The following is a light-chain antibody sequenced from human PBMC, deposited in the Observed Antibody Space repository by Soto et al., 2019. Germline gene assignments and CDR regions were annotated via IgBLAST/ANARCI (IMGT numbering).Light chain of an antibody. J-gene: IGKJ4*01. CDR1: QSVTSN. V-gene: IGKV3-11*01. CDR2: GVS. CDR3: QQRSKWPLT. Sequence: EIVLTQSSATLSLSPGERATLSCRASQSVTSNALAWYQQKPGQAPRLLIYGVSSRATGIPDRFSGSGSGTDFTLTISSLEPEDFAVYYCQQRSKWPLTFGGGTKVGIK.